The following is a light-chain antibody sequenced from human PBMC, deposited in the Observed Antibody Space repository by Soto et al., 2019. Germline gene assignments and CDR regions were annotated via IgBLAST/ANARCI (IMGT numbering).Light chain of an antibody. V-gene: IGKV3-20*01. CDR1: QSVSSY. CDR2: GAS. Sequence: EVVLTQSPGTLSLSPGERAALSCRASQSVSSYLAWYQQKPGQAPRLLIYGASNRATAIPDRFSGSGSGTDFTLTISRLEPEDFAVYYCQQNDDSPGTFGQGTKVDIK. CDR3: QQNDDSPGT. J-gene: IGKJ1*01.